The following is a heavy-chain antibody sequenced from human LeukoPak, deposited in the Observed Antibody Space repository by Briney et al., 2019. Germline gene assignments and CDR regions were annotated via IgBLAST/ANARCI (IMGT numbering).Heavy chain of an antibody. CDR2: IYTSGST. D-gene: IGHD3-22*01. CDR1: GGSISSYY. J-gene: IGHJ6*02. V-gene: IGHV4-4*07. CDR3: ARDPIPAYDSSGYYYGHYYYYGMDV. Sequence: SETLSLTCTVSGGSISSYYWSWIRQPAGKGLEWIGRIYTSGSTNYNPSLKSRVTTSVDTSKNQFSLKLSSVTAADTAVYYCARDPIPAYDSSGYYYGHYYYYGMDVWGQGTTVTVSS.